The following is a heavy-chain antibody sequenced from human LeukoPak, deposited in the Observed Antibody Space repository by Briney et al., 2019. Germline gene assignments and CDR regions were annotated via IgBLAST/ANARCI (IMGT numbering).Heavy chain of an antibody. CDR2: INHSGST. Sequence: SETLSLTCAVYGGSFSGYYCSWIRQPPGKGPEWIGEINHSGSTNYNPSLKSRVTISVDTSKNQFSLKLSSVTAADTAVYYCARDLKLGGYAPGSWFDPWGQGTLVTVSS. J-gene: IGHJ5*02. V-gene: IGHV4-34*01. D-gene: IGHD5-12*01. CDR3: ARDLKLGGYAPGSWFDP. CDR1: GGSFSGYY.